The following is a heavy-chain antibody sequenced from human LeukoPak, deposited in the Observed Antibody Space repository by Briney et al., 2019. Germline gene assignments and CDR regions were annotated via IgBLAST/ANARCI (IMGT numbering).Heavy chain of an antibody. D-gene: IGHD3-10*01. Sequence: SVKVSCKASGGTFRSYAISWVRQAPGQGLEWMGGIIPIFGTANYAQKFQGRVTITTDESTSTAYMELSSLRSEDTAVDYFARGRKSMVRGVHFDYWGQGTLVTVSS. V-gene: IGHV1-69*05. CDR1: GGTFRSYA. CDR3: ARGRKSMVRGVHFDY. CDR2: IIPIFGTA. J-gene: IGHJ4*02.